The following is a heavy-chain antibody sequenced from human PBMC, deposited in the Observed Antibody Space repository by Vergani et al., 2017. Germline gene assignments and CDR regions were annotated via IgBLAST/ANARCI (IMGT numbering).Heavy chain of an antibody. J-gene: IGHJ6*03. CDR1: GGSFSGYY. V-gene: IGHV4-34*01. CDR3: ARGRGGYYYYMDV. CDR2: INHSGST. D-gene: IGHD3-16*01. Sequence: QVQLQESGPGLVKPSETLSLTCAVYGGSFSGYYWSWIRQPPGKGLEWIGEINHSGSTNYNPSLKSRVTISVDTSKNQFSLKLSSVTAADTAVYYCARGRGGYYYYMDVWGKGTTVTVSS.